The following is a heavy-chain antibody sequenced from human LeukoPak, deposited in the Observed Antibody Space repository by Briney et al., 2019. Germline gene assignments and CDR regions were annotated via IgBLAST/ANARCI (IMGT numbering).Heavy chain of an antibody. CDR1: GFTVSSKY. D-gene: IGHD3-16*01. J-gene: IGHJ6*02. CDR2: IYSGGST. V-gene: IGHV3-53*05. CDR3: ARGPGGPRSYYYYGMDV. Sequence: GGSLRLSCAASGFTVSSKYMSWVRQAPGKGLEWVSVIYSGGSTHYADSVKGRFTISRDNSKNTLYLQMNSLRAEDTAVYYCARGPGGPRSYYYYGMDVWGQGTTVTVSS.